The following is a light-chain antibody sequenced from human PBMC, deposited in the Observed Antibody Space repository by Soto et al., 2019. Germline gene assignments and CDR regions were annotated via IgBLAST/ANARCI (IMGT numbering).Light chain of an antibody. CDR2: GAS. Sequence: EIVLTQSPGTLSLSPGERATLSCRASQSVSSNYLAWYQQKSGQAPRLLIYGASRGAAGIPDSFSGSGSGTDFPLTISSLEPEDFAVYFCQHYWRSPMFTFGQGTKLEIK. CDR3: QHYWRSPMFT. J-gene: IGKJ2*01. V-gene: IGKV3-20*01. CDR1: QSVSSNY.